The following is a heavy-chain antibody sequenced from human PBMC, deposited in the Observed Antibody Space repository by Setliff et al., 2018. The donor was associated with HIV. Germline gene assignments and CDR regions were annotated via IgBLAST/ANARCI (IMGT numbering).Heavy chain of an antibody. D-gene: IGHD2-21*02. CDR2: VSYTGRT. CDR1: GGSTTSSTYY. J-gene: IGHJ6*04. CDR3: VRHNPTVVTDCYDI. V-gene: IGHV4-39*01. Sequence: PSETLSLTCTVSGGSTTSSTYYWGWIRQPPWRGLEWIGSVSYTGRTYYNPSLKSRVTISIDTSRNQFSLNLSSVPAADTAVYYCVRHNPTVVTDCYDIWGKGTKVTVSS.